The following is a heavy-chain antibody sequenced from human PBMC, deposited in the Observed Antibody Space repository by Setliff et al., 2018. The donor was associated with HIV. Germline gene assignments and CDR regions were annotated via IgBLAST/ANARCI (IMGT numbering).Heavy chain of an antibody. CDR3: AMESLNLGELSSNPDASDI. V-gene: IGHV4-61*09. J-gene: IGHJ3*02. CDR1: GGSISSGSYY. Sequence: SETLSLTCTVSGGSISSGSYYWSWIRQPAGKGLEWIGHIYTSGSTNYNPSLKSRVTISVDTSKNQFSLKLNSVTAADTAVYYCAMESLNLGELSSNPDASDIWGQGTMVTVSS. CDR2: IYTSGST. D-gene: IGHD3-16*02.